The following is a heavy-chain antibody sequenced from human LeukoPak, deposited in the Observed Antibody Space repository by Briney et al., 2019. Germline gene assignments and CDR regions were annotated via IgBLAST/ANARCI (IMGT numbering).Heavy chain of an antibody. Sequence: SVKVSCKASGYTFTSYYMHWVRQAPGQGLEWMGIINPSGGSTSYAQKFQGRVTMTRDTSTSTVYMELSSLRSEDAAVYYCARGCGIQLWFGACPYGMDVWGQGTTVTVSS. D-gene: IGHD5-18*01. CDR3: ARGCGIQLWFGACPYGMDV. J-gene: IGHJ6*02. V-gene: IGHV1-46*01. CDR1: GYTFTSYY. CDR2: INPSGGST.